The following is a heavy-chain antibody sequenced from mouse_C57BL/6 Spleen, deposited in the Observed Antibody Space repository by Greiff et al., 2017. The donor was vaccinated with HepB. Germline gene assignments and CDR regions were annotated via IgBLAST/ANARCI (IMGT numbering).Heavy chain of an antibody. Sequence: VQLQQSGPELVKPGASVKIPCKASGYTFTDYNMDWVKQSHGKSLEWIGDINPNNGGTIYNQKFKGKATLTVDKSSSTAYMELRSLTSEDTAVYYCARATTVPYAMDYWGQGTSVTVSS. CDR2: INPNNGGT. J-gene: IGHJ4*01. CDR1: GYTFTDYN. D-gene: IGHD1-1*01. V-gene: IGHV1-18*01. CDR3: ARATTVPYAMDY.